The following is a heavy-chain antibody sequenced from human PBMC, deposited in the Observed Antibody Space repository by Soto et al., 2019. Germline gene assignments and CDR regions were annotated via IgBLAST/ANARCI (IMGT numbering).Heavy chain of an antibody. CDR2: IIPILGIA. J-gene: IGHJ3*02. D-gene: IGHD6-13*01. CDR1: GGTFSSYT. V-gene: IGHV1-69*02. Sequence: QVQLVQSGAEVKKPGSSVKVSCKASGGTFSSYTISWVRQAPGQGLEWMGRIIPILGIANYAQKFQGRVTITADKSTSTAYMELSSLRSEDTAVYYCARVKRLIAAAVSDAFDIWGQGTMVTVSS. CDR3: ARVKRLIAAAVSDAFDI.